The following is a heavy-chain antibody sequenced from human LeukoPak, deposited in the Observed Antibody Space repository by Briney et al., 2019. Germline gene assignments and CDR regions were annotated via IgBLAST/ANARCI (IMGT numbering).Heavy chain of an antibody. D-gene: IGHD1-14*01. V-gene: IGHV4-61*05. J-gene: IGHJ4*02. CDR1: GGSFSSSSYY. Sequence: SETLSLTCTVSGGSFSSSSYYWGWIRQPPGKGLEWIGRIYNSGSTNYNPSLKSRVTMSVDTSKNQFSLKLNSIIAADTAVYYCARGPAYNNGAYFDYWGQGTLVTVSS. CDR3: ARGPAYNNGAYFDY. CDR2: IYNSGST.